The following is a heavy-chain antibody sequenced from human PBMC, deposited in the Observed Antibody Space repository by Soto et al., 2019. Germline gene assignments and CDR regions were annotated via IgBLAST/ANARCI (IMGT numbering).Heavy chain of an antibody. CDR2: ISGSGGST. Sequence: GGSLRLSCAASGFTFSSYAMSWVRQAPGKGLEWVSAISGSGGSTYYADSVKGRFTIASDNSKNTLYLEMNSLRAEDTAVYYCAKNRVFGVVIPPYFDYWGQGTLVTVSS. CDR3: AKNRVFGVVIPPYFDY. J-gene: IGHJ4*02. D-gene: IGHD3-3*01. V-gene: IGHV3-23*01. CDR1: GFTFSSYA.